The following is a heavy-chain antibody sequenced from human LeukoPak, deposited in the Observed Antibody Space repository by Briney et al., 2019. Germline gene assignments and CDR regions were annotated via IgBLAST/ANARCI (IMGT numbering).Heavy chain of an antibody. CDR2: ITPGGST. D-gene: IGHD3-10*01. V-gene: IGHV4-34*01. CDR1: RVSFSGFF. CDR3: ARHSPYYGSEY. J-gene: IGHJ4*02. Sequence: KPSETLSLTCAVYRVSFSGFFWTWVRQPPGKGREWVGDITPGGSTNYNSSLKSRLSMSLDSSRDQFSLKLSLVTAADTAVYYCARHSPYYGSEYWGQGTLVTVSS.